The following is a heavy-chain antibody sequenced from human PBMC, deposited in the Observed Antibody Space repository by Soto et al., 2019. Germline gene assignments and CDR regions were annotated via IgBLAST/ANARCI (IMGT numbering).Heavy chain of an antibody. CDR1: GGSISSSTYY. D-gene: IGHD2-21*02. J-gene: IGHJ4*02. Sequence: SETLSLTCTVSGGSISSSTYYWDWIRQPPGKGLEWIGSIYYTGSTYYNPSLRSRLVMSVDTSKNQFSLKLTSVTAADTAVYYCARGQLVVETVTTNYIDHWGQGTLVTVSS. V-gene: IGHV4-39*07. CDR2: IYYTGST. CDR3: ARGQLVVETVTTNYIDH.